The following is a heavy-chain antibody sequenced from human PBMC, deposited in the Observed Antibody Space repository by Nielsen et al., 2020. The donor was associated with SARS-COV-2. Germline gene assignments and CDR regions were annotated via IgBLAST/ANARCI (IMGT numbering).Heavy chain of an antibody. CDR2: ISGSGGST. Sequence: ESLKISCAASGFTFSSYAMSWVRQAPGKGLEWVSAISGSGGSTYYADSVKGRFTISRDNSKNTLYLQMNSLRAEDTAVYYCAKDGGPAVFDYWGQGTLVTVSS. V-gene: IGHV3-23*01. J-gene: IGHJ4*02. CDR1: GFTFSSYA. CDR3: AKDGGPAVFDY.